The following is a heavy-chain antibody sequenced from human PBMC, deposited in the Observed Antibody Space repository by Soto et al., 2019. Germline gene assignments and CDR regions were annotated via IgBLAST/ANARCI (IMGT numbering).Heavy chain of an antibody. CDR2: IGTAGDT. Sequence: GGSLRLSCAASGFTFSIYDMHWVRQATGKGLEWVSAIGTAGDTYYPGSVKGRFTISRENAKNSLYLQMNSLRAEDTAVYYCARSLYDSSGYYYFDYWGQGTLVTVSS. CDR1: GFTFSIYD. D-gene: IGHD3-22*01. J-gene: IGHJ4*02. CDR3: ARSLYDSSGYYYFDY. V-gene: IGHV3-13*01.